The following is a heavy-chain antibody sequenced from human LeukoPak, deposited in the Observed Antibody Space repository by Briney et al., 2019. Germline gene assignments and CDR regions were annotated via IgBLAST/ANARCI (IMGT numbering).Heavy chain of an antibody. J-gene: IGHJ3*02. CDR2: IYYSGST. Sequence: KPSETLSLTCTVSGASISSYYWSWIRQPPGKGLEWIGCIYYSGSTNYNPSLKSRVTISVDTSKNQFSLKLSSVTAADTAVYYCARDLTRTYYYDSSGYDAFDIWGQGTMVTVSS. CDR3: ARDLTRTYYYDSSGYDAFDI. CDR1: GASISSYY. V-gene: IGHV4-59*01. D-gene: IGHD3-22*01.